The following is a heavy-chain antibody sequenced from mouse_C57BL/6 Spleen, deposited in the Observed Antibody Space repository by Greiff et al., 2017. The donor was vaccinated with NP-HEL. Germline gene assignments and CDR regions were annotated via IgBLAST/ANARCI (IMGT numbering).Heavy chain of an antibody. CDR1: GYTFTSYW. Sequence: QVQLQQSGAELVKPGASVKLSCKASGYTFTSYWMHWVKQRPGQGLEWIGMIHPNSGSTNYNEKFKSKATLTVDKSSSTAYMQLSSLTSEDSAVYYCARDDYFYFDYWGQGTTLTVSS. CDR2: IHPNSGST. D-gene: IGHD2-4*01. CDR3: ARDDYFYFDY. V-gene: IGHV1-64*01. J-gene: IGHJ2*01.